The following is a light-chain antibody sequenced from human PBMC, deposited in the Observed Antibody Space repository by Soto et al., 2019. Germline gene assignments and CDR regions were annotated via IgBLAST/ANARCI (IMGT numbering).Light chain of an antibody. Sequence: DIVMTQSPDSLAVSLCERATINCKSSQSVLYSSNNKNYLAWYQQKPGQPPKLLIYWASIRESGVPDRFSGSGSGTDFTLTISSLQAEDVAVYYCQQYYATPPTFGQGTKVEIK. CDR2: WAS. J-gene: IGKJ1*01. CDR1: QSVLYSSNNKNY. CDR3: QQYYATPPT. V-gene: IGKV4-1*01.